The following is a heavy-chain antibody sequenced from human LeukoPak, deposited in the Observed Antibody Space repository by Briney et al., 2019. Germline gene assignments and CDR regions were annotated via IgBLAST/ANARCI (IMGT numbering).Heavy chain of an antibody. CDR3: SRDLGLEGY. Sequence: GGSLRLSCVASGFSFGKYWMSWVRQAPGKGLEWVSYISSSSSTIYYADSVKGRFTISRDNAENSLYLQMNSLKVEDTAVYYCSRDLGLEGYWSQGSLVTVSS. J-gene: IGHJ4*02. CDR2: ISSSSSTI. D-gene: IGHD3-3*01. CDR1: GFSFGKYW. V-gene: IGHV3-48*01.